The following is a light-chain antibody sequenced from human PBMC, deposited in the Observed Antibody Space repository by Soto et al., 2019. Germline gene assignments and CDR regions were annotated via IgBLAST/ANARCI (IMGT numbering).Light chain of an antibody. Sequence: IQLTQAPSSLSASLCDRVTFTCLASEDISSYLAWYQQKPGTAPKLQIYAASALQSGVPSRFSGSGSGTDFTLTISSLQPEDFATYYCQQSYSTPITFGQGTRLENK. CDR3: QQSYSTPIT. CDR2: AAS. CDR1: EDISSY. V-gene: IGKV1-39*01. J-gene: IGKJ5*01.